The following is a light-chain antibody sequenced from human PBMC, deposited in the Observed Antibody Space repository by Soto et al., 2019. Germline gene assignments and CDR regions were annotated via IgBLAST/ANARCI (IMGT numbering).Light chain of an antibody. CDR2: GAS. J-gene: IGKJ2*01. Sequence: EIVMTQSPATLSVSPGERATLSCRASQSVSSNLAWYQQKPGQAPRLLLYGASTRATGIPGRFSGSGSGTEFTLTITSLQSADFAVYYCQQHNYWPSFGQGTKLEIK. CDR1: QSVSSN. CDR3: QQHNYWPS. V-gene: IGKV3-15*01.